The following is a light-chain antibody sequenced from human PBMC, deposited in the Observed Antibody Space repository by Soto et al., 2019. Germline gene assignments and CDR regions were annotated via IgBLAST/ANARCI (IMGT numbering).Light chain of an antibody. V-gene: IGKV3-15*01. CDR1: QSVSAN. CDR3: QHYHSWLLT. Sequence: ETVLTQSPATLSVSPGERVTLSCRASQSVSANLAWYQQKPGQAPRFLIYGASTRATGIPSRFSGSGSGTEFTLPISSLQPEDFAVYYCQHYHSWLLTFGQGTKVEIK. CDR2: GAS. J-gene: IGKJ1*01.